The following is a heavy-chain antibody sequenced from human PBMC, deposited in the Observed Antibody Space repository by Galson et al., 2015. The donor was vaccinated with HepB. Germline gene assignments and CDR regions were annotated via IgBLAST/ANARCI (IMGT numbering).Heavy chain of an antibody. CDR1: GFTFSSYA. D-gene: IGHD6-19*01. CDR2: ISYDGSNK. CDR3: ARAPRKGQWLPLRYYMDV. J-gene: IGHJ6*03. V-gene: IGHV3-30-3*01. Sequence: SLRLSCAASGFTFSSYAMHWVRKAPGKGLERVAVISYDGSNKYYADSVKGRFTISRDNSKNTLYLQMNSLRAEDTAVYYCARAPRKGQWLPLRYYMDVWGKGTPVTVSS.